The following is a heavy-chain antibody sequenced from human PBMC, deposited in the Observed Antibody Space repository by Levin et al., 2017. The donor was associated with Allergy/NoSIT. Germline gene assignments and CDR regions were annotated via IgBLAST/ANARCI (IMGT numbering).Heavy chain of an antibody. Sequence: NPSETLSLTCAVSGGSISSSNWWSWVRQPPGKGLEWIGEIYHSGNTNYNPSLKSRVIISVDKSKNHFSLNLRSVTAADTAVYYCARTEYDIRYYGMDVWGQGTTVTVSS. J-gene: IGHJ6*02. CDR3: ARTEYDIRYYGMDV. CDR2: IYHSGNT. CDR1: GGSISSSNW. V-gene: IGHV4-4*02. D-gene: IGHD3-9*01.